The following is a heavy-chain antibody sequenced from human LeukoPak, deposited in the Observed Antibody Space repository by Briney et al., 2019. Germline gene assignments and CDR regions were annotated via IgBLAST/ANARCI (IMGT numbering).Heavy chain of an antibody. CDR1: GYTLTQLS. CDR3: AIWTNTYYFDF. Sequence: GASVKVSCKVSGYTLTQLSIHWVRQAPGRGLEWMGGFDPEDGETIYAQKFQGRVTMTEDTSTDTAFMELISLTSEDTALYYCAIWTNTYYFDFWGQGTVVTVST. J-gene: IGHJ4*02. V-gene: IGHV1-24*01. D-gene: IGHD2-8*01. CDR2: FDPEDGET.